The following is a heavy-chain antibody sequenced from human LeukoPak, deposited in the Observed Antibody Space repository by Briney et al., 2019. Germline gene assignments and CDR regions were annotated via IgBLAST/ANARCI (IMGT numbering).Heavy chain of an antibody. Sequence: GGSLRLSCTASGFTFSSYAMSWVRQAPGKGLEWVSTMSGSGDSTYYADSVKGRFTVSRDNSKNTLYLQMNSLRAEDTAVYFCADPDSSGFYFSIRFDFWGQGTLVTVSS. J-gene: IGHJ4*02. CDR2: MSGSGDST. D-gene: IGHD3-22*01. CDR3: ADPDSSGFYFSIRFDF. V-gene: IGHV3-23*01. CDR1: GFTFSSYA.